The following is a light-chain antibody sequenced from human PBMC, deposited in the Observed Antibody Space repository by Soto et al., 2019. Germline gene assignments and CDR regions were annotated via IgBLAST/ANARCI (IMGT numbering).Light chain of an antibody. V-gene: IGKV3-15*01. CDR2: GAS. CDR1: QRFAGN. J-gene: IGKJ1*01. Sequence: ENVFTESPAALSVSTGERATLSCRASQRFAGNLAWYQHKPGQAPRLLIYGASTGATGIPARFSGRGSGTEFTLTICSLQSGDFAVYYCQQYNSWPGTFGQGTKVDIK. CDR3: QQYNSWPGT.